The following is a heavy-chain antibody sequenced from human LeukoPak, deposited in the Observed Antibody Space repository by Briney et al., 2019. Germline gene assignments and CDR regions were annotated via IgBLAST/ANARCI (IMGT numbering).Heavy chain of an antibody. Sequence: GESLKISCKGSGYSFTSYWIGWVRQLPGKGLEWMGIIYPGDSDTRYSPSFQGQVTISADKSISTAYLRWSSLKASDTAMYYCARHIGYSSALGAFDIWGQGTMVTVSS. CDR2: IYPGDSDT. CDR3: ARHIGYSSALGAFDI. D-gene: IGHD6-25*01. CDR1: GYSFTSYW. J-gene: IGHJ3*02. V-gene: IGHV5-51*01.